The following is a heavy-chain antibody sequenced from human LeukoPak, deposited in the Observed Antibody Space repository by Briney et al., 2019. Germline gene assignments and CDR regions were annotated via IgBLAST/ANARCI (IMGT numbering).Heavy chain of an antibody. D-gene: IGHD2-8*01. CDR2: ISSSSNYI. V-gene: IGHV3-21*01. CDR3: ARESPEWSYFDY. CDR1: GFTFTSYT. J-gene: IGHJ4*03. Sequence: PGGSLRLSCAASGFTFTSYTMNWVRQDPGKGLEWDSSISSSSNYIYYADSVKGRFTLSRDKAKNSLYLQMNSLRAEDTAVYYCARESPEWSYFDYWGQGTLVTVSS.